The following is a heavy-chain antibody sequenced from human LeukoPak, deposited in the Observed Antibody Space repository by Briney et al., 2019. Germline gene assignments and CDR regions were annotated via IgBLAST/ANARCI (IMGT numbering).Heavy chain of an antibody. D-gene: IGHD2-15*01. CDR1: GFTFSSYS. V-gene: IGHV3-48*02. CDR2: ISSSSTI. CDR3: ARGWGYCSGGYCQFDY. J-gene: IGHJ4*02. Sequence: PGGSLRLSCAASGFTFSSYSMNWVRQAPGKGLEWVSYISSSSTIYYADSVKGRFTISRDNAKNSLYLQMNSLRDEDTAVYYCARGWGYCSGGYCQFDYWGQGTLVTVSS.